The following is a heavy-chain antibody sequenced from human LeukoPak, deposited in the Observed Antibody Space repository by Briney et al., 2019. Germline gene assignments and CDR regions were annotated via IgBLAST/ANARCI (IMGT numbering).Heavy chain of an antibody. D-gene: IGHD6-13*01. CDR3: AREVAAAGPYFDY. CDR1: GFTFSSYS. V-gene: IGHV3-48*01. Sequence: VGSLRLSCAASGFTFSSYSMNWVRQAPGKGLEWVSYISSSSSSIYYADSVKGRFTISRDNAKNSLYLQMNSLRAEDTAVYYCAREVAAAGPYFDYWGQGTLVTVSS. J-gene: IGHJ4*02. CDR2: ISSSSSSI.